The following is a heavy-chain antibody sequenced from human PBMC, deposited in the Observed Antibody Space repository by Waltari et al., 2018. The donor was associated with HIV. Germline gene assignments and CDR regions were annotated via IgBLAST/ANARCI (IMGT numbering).Heavy chain of an antibody. V-gene: IGHV4-39*07. CDR2: IYYSGSS. D-gene: IGHD2-2*01. Sequence: QLQLQESGPGLVKPSETLSLTCTVSGGSISSSSYYWGWIRQPPGKGLEWIGSIYYSGSSSYTPSLKSRVTISVDTSNHQFSLKLSSVTAADTAVYYCARVWGEDCSSTSCYPNWFDPWGQGTLVTVSS. J-gene: IGHJ5*02. CDR3: ARVWGEDCSSTSCYPNWFDP. CDR1: GGSISSSSYY.